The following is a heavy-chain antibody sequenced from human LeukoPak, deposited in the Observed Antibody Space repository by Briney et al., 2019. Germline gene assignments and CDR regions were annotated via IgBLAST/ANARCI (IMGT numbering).Heavy chain of an antibody. V-gene: IGHV3-30-3*01. CDR3: ARDKLRDGYNVPWFDP. Sequence: GRSLRLSCAASGFTFSSYAMRWVRQAPGKGLEWVAVISYDGSNKYYADSVKGRFTISRDNSKNTLYLQMNSLRAEDTAVYYCARDKLRDGYNVPWFDPWGQGTLVTVSS. D-gene: IGHD5-12*01. J-gene: IGHJ5*02. CDR2: ISYDGSNK. CDR1: GFTFSSYA.